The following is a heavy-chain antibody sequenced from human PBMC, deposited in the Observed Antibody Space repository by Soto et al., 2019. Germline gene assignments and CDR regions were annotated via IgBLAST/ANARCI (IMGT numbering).Heavy chain of an antibody. CDR3: AKSRYSDSSGDFYDY. V-gene: IGHV3-23*01. CDR1: AFTFNNYA. J-gene: IGHJ4*02. CDR2: IGGSGRTT. D-gene: IGHD3-22*01. Sequence: EVQLLESGGGLVQPGGSLRLSCAASAFTFNNYAMSWVRQAPGKGLEWVSGIGGSGRTTYYADSVKGRFTISRDNSNNALFLQMNSLRAEDTAVDYCAKSRYSDSSGDFYDYWGQGSLVTVSS.